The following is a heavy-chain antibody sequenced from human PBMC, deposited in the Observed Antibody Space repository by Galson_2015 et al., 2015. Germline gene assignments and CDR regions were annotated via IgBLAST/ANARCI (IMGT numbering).Heavy chain of an antibody. CDR2: INAGNGNT. J-gene: IGHJ6*03. D-gene: IGHD3-10*01. V-gene: IGHV1-3*01. CDR1: GYTFTFYA. CDR3: ARGQPRMVRGISGYYYYMDV. Sequence: SVKVSCKASGYTFTFYAMHWVRQAPGQRLEWMGWINAGNGNTKYSQKFQGRLTITRDTSASTAYMELSSLRSEDTAVYYCARGQPRMVRGISGYYYYMDVWGKGATITVSS.